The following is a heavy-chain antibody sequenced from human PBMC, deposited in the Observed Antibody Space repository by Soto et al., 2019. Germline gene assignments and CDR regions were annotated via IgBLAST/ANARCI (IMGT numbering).Heavy chain of an antibody. CDR1: GGSISSGGYS. D-gene: IGHD2-2*03. J-gene: IGHJ4*02. V-gene: IGHV4-61*08. CDR2: IYYSGST. CDR3: AREGNLGRWIQPLDS. Sequence: SETLSLTCAVSGGSISSGGYSWSWIRQPPGKGLEWIAYIYYSGSTDYNPSLKSRVTISVNTSKNQISLKLSSVTAADTAVYFCAREGNLGRWIQPLDSWGQGTLVTVSS.